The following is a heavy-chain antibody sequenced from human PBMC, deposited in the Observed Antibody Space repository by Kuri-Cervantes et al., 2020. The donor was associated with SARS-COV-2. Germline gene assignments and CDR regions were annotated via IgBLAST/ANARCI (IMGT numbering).Heavy chain of an antibody. Sequence: SQTLSLTCAASGGSISSGGYSWSWIRQPPGKGLEWIGYIYHNGSTYYNPSLKSRVTISVDTSKNQFSLKLSSVTAADTAVYYCARVPEGGYSFQHWGQGTLVTVSS. CDR1: GGSISSGGYS. D-gene: IGHD6-13*01. J-gene: IGHJ1*01. CDR2: IYHNGST. CDR3: ARVPEGGYSFQH. V-gene: IGHV4-30-2*01.